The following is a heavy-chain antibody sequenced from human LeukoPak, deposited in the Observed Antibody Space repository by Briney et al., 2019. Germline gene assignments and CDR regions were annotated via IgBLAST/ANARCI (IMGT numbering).Heavy chain of an antibody. D-gene: IGHD5-18*01. CDR1: GHTFTGYY. J-gene: IGHJ4*02. CDR2: INPNSGGT. Sequence: VASVKVSCKASGHTFTGYYMHWVRQAPGQGLEWMGWINPNSGGTNYAQKFQGRVTMTRDTSISTAYMELSRLRSDDTAVYYCAKMAGYSYGDFDYWGQGTLVTVSS. CDR3: AKMAGYSYGDFDY. V-gene: IGHV1-2*02.